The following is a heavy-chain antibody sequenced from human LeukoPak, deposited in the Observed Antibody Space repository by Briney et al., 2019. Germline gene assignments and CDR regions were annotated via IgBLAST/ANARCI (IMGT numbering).Heavy chain of an antibody. CDR2: ISGSGGST. Sequence: GGSLRLSCAASGFTFSSYATSWVRQAPGKGLEWVSAISGSGGSTYYADSVKGRFTISRDNSKNTLYLQMNSLRAEDTAVYYCAKDRAPPLLWFGESGGGDFDYWGQGTLVTVSS. CDR1: GFTFSSYA. J-gene: IGHJ4*02. V-gene: IGHV3-23*01. D-gene: IGHD3-10*01. CDR3: AKDRAPPLLWFGESGGGDFDY.